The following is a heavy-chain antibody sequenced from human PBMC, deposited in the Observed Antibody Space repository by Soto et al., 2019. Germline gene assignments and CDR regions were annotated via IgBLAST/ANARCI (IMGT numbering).Heavy chain of an antibody. Sequence: ETLSLTCTVSGGSISSYYWTWIRQPPGKGLEWIGYIYYSGSTNYNPSLKSRVTISVDTSKNQFSLKLSSVTAADTAVYYCARDVRGITIFGVVTRAQNWFDPWGQGTLVTVSS. CDR3: ARDVRGITIFGVVTRAQNWFDP. CDR1: GGSISSYY. CDR2: IYYSGST. D-gene: IGHD3-3*01. V-gene: IGHV4-59*01. J-gene: IGHJ5*02.